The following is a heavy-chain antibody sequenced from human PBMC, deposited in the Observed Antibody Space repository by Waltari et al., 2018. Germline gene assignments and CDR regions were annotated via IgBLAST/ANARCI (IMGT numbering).Heavy chain of an antibody. D-gene: IGHD3-16*01. V-gene: IGHV4-39*07. CDR3: TRDAPPPGVSGSYAAVDY. CDR2: IYYSGST. Sequence: QLQLQESGPGLVKPSETLSLACTVSGGSISSSDYYWGWIRQPPGKGLEWIGCIYYSGSTYYNPSLKSRVTISLDTSKNQFSLKLSSVTAADTAVYYCTRDAPPPGVSGSYAAVDYWGQGSLVIVSS. CDR1: GGSISSSDYY. J-gene: IGHJ4*02.